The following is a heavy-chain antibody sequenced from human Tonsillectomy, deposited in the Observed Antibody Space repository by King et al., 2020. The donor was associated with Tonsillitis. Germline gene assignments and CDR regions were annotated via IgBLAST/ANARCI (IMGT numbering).Heavy chain of an antibody. CDR3: AKEAGEVYDFWSGYYYSAFDI. Sequence: VQLLESGGGLVQPGGSLRLSCAASGFTLETYAMSWVRQAPGKGLEWGSAVSRSCISTFSADSVKGRFTMTRDDSSNTLYLQVNSLRAEDTAVYFCAKEAGEVYDFWSGYYYSAFDIWGQGTMVTVSS. CDR1: GFTLETYA. V-gene: IGHV3-23*01. J-gene: IGHJ3*02. CDR2: VSRSCIST. D-gene: IGHD3-3*01.